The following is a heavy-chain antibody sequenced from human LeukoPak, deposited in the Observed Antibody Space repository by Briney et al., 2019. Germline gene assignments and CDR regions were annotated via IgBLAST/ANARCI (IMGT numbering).Heavy chain of an antibody. CDR3: AKEFNRGLPDY. Sequence: GGSLRLSCAASGFSFSIYAMSWVRQAPGKGLEWVSAISGSGGSTYYAGSVKGRFTISRDNSKSTLYLQMSSLRAEDTAVYYCAKEFNRGLPDYWGQGTLVTVPS. CDR1: GFSFSIYA. V-gene: IGHV3-23*01. D-gene: IGHD2-21*01. J-gene: IGHJ4*02. CDR2: ISGSGGST.